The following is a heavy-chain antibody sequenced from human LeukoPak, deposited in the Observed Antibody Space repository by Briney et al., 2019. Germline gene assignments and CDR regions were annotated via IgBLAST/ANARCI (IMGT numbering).Heavy chain of an antibody. CDR2: ISAYNGNT. D-gene: IGHD1-26*01. J-gene: IGHJ4*02. CDR3: ARGLYSGSYPTSFGY. Sequence: GASVKVSCKASGYTFTSYGISWVRQAPGQGLEWMGWISAYNGNTNHAQKLQGRVTMTTDTSTSTAYMELRSLRSDDTAVYYCARGLYSGSYPTSFGYWGQGTLVTVSS. V-gene: IGHV1-18*01. CDR1: GYTFTSYG.